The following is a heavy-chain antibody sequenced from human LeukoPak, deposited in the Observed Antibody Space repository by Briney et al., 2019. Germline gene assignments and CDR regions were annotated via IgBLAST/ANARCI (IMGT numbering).Heavy chain of an antibody. J-gene: IGHJ5*02. CDR2: IYYSGST. D-gene: IGHD3-10*01. Sequence: NPSETLSLTCTVSGGSISSSSYYWGWIRQPPGKGLEWIGSIYYSGSTYYNPSLKSRVTISVDTSKNQFSLKLSSVTAADTAVYYCARLDGSGSYYPPHNWFDPWGQGTLVTVSS. CDR1: GGSISSSSYY. V-gene: IGHV4-39*01. CDR3: ARLDGSGSYYPPHNWFDP.